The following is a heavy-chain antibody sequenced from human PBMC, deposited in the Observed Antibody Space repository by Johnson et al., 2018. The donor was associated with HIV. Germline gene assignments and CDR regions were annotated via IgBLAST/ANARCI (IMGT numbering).Heavy chain of an antibody. J-gene: IGHJ3*02. D-gene: IGHD6-13*01. CDR3: ARGKGASAGLEAFDI. CDR2: IGTAGDT. Sequence: VQLVESGGGVVQPGGSLRLSCAASGFTFSSYGMHWVRQAPGKGLEWVSAIGTAGDTYYPGSVKGRFTISRDNAKNTLYLPMNSLRVEDTAVYYGARGKGASAGLEAFDIWGQGSMVTFSS. CDR1: GFTFSSYG. V-gene: IGHV3-13*01.